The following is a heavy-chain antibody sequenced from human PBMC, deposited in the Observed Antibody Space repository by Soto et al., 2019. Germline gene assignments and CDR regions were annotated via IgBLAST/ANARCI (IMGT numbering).Heavy chain of an antibody. CDR3: ARTSKYYDYVGGSYRPFNWFDP. CDR1: GDSVSIYSGA. D-gene: IGHD3-16*02. CDR2: TYYRSKWYY. Sequence: PSQTLSRTCVISGDSVSIYSGAWNWIRQSPSRGLEWLGRTYYRSKWYYDYAESVKSRIIISVDTSKNQFSLKLSSVTAADAAVYYCARTSKYYDYVGGSYRPFNWFDPWGQGTLVTVS. V-gene: IGHV6-1*01. J-gene: IGHJ5*02.